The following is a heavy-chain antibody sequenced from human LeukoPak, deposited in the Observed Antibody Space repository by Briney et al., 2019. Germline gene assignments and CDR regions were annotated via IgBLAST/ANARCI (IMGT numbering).Heavy chain of an antibody. CDR2: ISYGGSSE. D-gene: IGHD1-26*01. J-gene: IGHJ4*02. CDR1: GFTFSSYW. V-gene: IGHV3-30*03. Sequence: GGSLRLSCAASGFTFSSYWMSWVRQAPGKGLEWVAVISYGGSSENYADSVKGRFTVSRDNSKSTLYLQMNSLTPDDTSVYYCSRSPGILGTNYFDYWGQGTLVTVSS. CDR3: SRSPGILGTNYFDY.